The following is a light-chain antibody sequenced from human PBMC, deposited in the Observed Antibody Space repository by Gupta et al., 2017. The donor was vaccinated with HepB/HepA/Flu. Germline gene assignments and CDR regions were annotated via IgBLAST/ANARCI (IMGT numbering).Light chain of an antibody. CDR3: CSFAGSTTL. V-gene: IGLV2-23*02. Sequence: QSALTQPASVSGSPGPSITISCTGTSSDVGTYNLVSWYQQYPGKAPELMIYEVNKRPSGVSNRFSGSKSGNTASLTISGLQAEDEADYYCCSFAGSTTLFGGGTKLTVL. CDR2: EVN. J-gene: IGLJ2*01. CDR1: SSDVGTYNL.